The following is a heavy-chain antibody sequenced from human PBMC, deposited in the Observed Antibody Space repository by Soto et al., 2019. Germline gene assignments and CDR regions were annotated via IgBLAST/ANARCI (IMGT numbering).Heavy chain of an antibody. D-gene: IGHD1-26*01. CDR1: DGSISSYY. CDR2: IYDSGST. CDR3: AGDIRSGSYSFDY. J-gene: IGHJ4*02. V-gene: IGHV4-59*12. Sequence: PSETLSLTCTVSDGSISSYYWSWLRQPPGKGLEWIGYIYDSGSTVYNPSLKSRVTISVDRPNNQFSLRLRSVTATDTAIYYCAGDIRSGSYSFDYWGQGTLVTVSS.